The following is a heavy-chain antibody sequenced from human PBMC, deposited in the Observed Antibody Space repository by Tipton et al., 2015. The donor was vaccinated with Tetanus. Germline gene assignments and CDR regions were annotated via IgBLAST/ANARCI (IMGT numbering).Heavy chain of an antibody. CDR3: ARGTTLDY. J-gene: IGHJ4*02. Sequence: TLSLTCTVSVGAIIDSYWGWIRQPPGKGLEWIGYIYYSGSTNYNPSLKSRVTISVDTSKNQFSLNLSSVTAADTAVYYCARGTTLDYWGQGTLVTVSS. D-gene: IGHD4-11*01. CDR2: IYYSGST. V-gene: IGHV4-59*01. CDR1: VGAIIDSY.